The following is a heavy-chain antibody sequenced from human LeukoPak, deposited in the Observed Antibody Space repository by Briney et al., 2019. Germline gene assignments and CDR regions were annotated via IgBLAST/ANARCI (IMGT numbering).Heavy chain of an antibody. CDR2: IFPIFGTR. Sequence: SVKVSCKASGGTLSSYAISWVRQAPGQGLEWMGGIFPIFGTRNYAQKFQGRVTIIADESTSTAYMELSRLRSDDTAVYYCARGDYDSSGSRRGDAFDTWGQGTMVTVSS. CDR1: GGTLSSYA. V-gene: IGHV1-69*13. CDR3: ARGDYDSSGSRRGDAFDT. J-gene: IGHJ3*02. D-gene: IGHD3-22*01.